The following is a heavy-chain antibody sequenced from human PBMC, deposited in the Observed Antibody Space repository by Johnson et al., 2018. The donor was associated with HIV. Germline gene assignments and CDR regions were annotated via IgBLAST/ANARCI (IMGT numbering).Heavy chain of an antibody. D-gene: IGHD3-22*01. CDR3: AKVRRAYYEDAFDI. V-gene: IGHV3-30*14. Sequence: VQLVESGGGVIRPGGSLRLSCAASGFTFSSYTMHWVRQAPGKGLEWVAVISYDGSNKYSADSVKGRFSISRNNSRDTLYLQMNSLRPEDTAVYYCAKVRRAYYEDAFDIWGQGTMVTVSS. CDR1: GFTFSSYT. CDR2: ISYDGSNK. J-gene: IGHJ3*02.